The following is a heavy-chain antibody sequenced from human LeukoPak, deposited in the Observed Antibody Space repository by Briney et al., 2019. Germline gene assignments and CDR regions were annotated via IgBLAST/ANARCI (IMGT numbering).Heavy chain of an antibody. CDR1: GFTFSNYA. CDR2: ISGSGGST. J-gene: IGHJ4*02. CDR3: AETLVGATAYFDS. D-gene: IGHD1-26*01. V-gene: IGHV3-23*01. Sequence: GGSLRLSCAAPGFTFSNYAMNWVRQAPGRGLEWVSSISGSGGSTYYADSVKGRFIISRDNSKNTVNLQMNSLRAEDTALYYCAETLVGATAYFDSWGQGTLVTVSS.